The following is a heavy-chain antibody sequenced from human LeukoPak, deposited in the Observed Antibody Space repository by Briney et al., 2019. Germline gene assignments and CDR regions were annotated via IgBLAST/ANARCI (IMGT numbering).Heavy chain of an antibody. CDR2: ISYDGSNK. J-gene: IGHJ4*02. Sequence: PGGSLRLSCAASGFTFSSYAMHWVRQAPGKGLEWVAVISYDGSNKYYADSVKGRFTISRDNSKNTLYLQMNSLRAEDTAVYYCARDHYYGSGRFDYWGQGTLVTVSS. V-gene: IGHV3-30-3*01. CDR1: GFTFSSYA. D-gene: IGHD3-10*01. CDR3: ARDHYYGSGRFDY.